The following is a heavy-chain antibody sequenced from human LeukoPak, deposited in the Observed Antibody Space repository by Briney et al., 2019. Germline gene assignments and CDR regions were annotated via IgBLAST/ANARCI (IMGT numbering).Heavy chain of an antibody. CDR3: ARDHYDSSGYYYPTPFDP. J-gene: IGHJ5*02. Sequence: ASVNVSCKASGYTVSSYYMHWVRQAPGQGLEWMGIIDPSGGSTSYAQKFQGRVTMTRDMSTSTVYMELSSLRSEDTAVYYCARDHYDSSGYYYPTPFDPWGQGTLVTVSS. CDR2: IDPSGGST. D-gene: IGHD3-22*01. CDR1: GYTVSSYY. V-gene: IGHV1-46*01.